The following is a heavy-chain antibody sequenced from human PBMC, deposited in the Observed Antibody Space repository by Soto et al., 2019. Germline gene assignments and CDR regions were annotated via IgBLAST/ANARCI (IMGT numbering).Heavy chain of an antibody. CDR3: ATHKPNYYYYGLDV. J-gene: IGHJ6*02. Sequence: QVQLQQWGAGLLKPSETLSLTCGVYGGSFSVFYWTWIRQPPGKGLEWIGEINHSGGTNYNPSLKRRVTISIDPSKNQVSLKLTSVTAADTAVYFCATHKPNYYYYGLDVWGQGTTVTVSS. CDR2: INHSGGT. CDR1: GGSFSVFY. V-gene: IGHV4-34*01.